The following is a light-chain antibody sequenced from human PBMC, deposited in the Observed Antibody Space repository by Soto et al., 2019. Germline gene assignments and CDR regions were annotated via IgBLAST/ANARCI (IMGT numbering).Light chain of an antibody. V-gene: IGLV2-14*02. CDR3: SSYTSTWV. CDR2: EGS. J-gene: IGLJ3*02. CDR1: SSDVGSYNL. Sequence: QSALTQPASVSASRGQSITISCTGTSSDVGSYNLVSWYQQHPGKAPKLMIYEGSKWPSGVSNRFSGSKSGNTASLTISGLQAEDEADYYCSSYTSTWVFGGGTKLTVL.